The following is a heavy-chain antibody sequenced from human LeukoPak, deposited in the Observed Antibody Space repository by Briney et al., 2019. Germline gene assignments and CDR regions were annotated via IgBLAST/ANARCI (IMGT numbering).Heavy chain of an antibody. D-gene: IGHD3-22*01. CDR1: GYTFTSYD. CDR2: MNPNSGNT. V-gene: IGHV1-8*03. J-gene: IGHJ4*02. CDR3: ARGTKYYYDSSGPGNFDY. Sequence: GASVKVSCKASGYTFTSYDINWVRQATGQGLEWMGWMNPNSGNTGYAQKFQGRVTITRNTSISTAYMELSSLRSEDTAVYYCARGTKYYYDSSGPGNFDYWGQGTLVTVSS.